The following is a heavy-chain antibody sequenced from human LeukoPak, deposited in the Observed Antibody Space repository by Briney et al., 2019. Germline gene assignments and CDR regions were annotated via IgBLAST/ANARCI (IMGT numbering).Heavy chain of an antibody. CDR2: INPNSGGT. V-gene: IGHV1-2*02. D-gene: IGHD3-22*01. Sequence: ASVKVSCKASGYTFTGYYMHWVRQAPGQGLEWMGWINPNSGGTNYAQKFQGRVTMTRDTSISTAYMELSRLRSDDTAVYYRARDGRNTYYYDSSGYYTGDWFDPWGQGTLVTVSS. CDR3: ARDGRNTYYYDSSGYYTGDWFDP. CDR1: GYTFTGYY. J-gene: IGHJ5*02.